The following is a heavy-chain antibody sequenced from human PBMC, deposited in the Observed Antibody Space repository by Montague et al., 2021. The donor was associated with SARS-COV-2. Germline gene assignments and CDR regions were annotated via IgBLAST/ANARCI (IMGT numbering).Heavy chain of an antibody. J-gene: IGHJ4*02. CDR3: ARDPSCCSRFGEFGY. CDR2: IWYDGSNK. V-gene: IGHV3-33*01. D-gene: IGHD3-10*01. CDR1: GFTLSSYG. Sequence: SLRLSCAASGFTLSSYGMHWVRQAPGKGLEWVAVIWYDGSNKYYADSVKGRFTISRDNSKNTLYLQMNSLRAEDTAVYYCARDPSCCSRFGEFGYWGQGTLVTVSS.